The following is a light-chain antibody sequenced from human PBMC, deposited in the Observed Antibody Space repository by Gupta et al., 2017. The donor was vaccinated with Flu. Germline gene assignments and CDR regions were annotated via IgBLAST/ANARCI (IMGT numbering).Light chain of an antibody. CDR1: QSISSY. CDR3: QQSYGNPWT. Sequence: DIQMTQSPSSLSASVADRVTITCRASQSISSYLNWYQQKPGEAPKLLIHGASSLRGGVPSRFSGSGSGTEFSLTISSLKPEDLATYYCQQSYGNPWTFGQGTKVEIK. V-gene: IGKV1-39*01. CDR2: GAS. J-gene: IGKJ1*01.